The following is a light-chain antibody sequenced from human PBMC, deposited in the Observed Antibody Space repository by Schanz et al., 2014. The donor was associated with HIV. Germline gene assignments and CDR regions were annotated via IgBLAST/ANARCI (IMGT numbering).Light chain of an antibody. CDR2: DVN. V-gene: IGLV2-14*03. CDR1: SSDVGAYKY. J-gene: IGLJ3*02. CDR3: ATWDDSLSAWV. Sequence: QSALTQPASVSGSPGQSITISCTGTSSDVGAYKYVSWYQQHPGKAPKLMIYDVNNRPSGVSDRFSGSKSGTSASLAISGLRSEDEADYYCATWDDSLSAWVFGGGTKLTVL.